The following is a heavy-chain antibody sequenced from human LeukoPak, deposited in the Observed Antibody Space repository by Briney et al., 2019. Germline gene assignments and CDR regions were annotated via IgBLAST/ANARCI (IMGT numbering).Heavy chain of an antibody. Sequence: SVKVSCKASGGTFSNSAFSWVRQAPGQGLEWMGGIIPIFRTTNYAEQFQGRVTITTDESTNTAYLDLSSLRSEDTAVYYCAKDDGSATMGFDSWGQGTLVSVSS. V-gene: IGHV1-69*05. J-gene: IGHJ5*01. CDR2: IIPIFRTT. CDR3: AKDDGSATMGFDS. CDR1: GGTFSNSA. D-gene: IGHD1-26*01.